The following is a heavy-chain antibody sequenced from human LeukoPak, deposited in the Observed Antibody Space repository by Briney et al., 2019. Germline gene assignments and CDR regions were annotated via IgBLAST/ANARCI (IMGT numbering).Heavy chain of an antibody. CDR2: ISRSGGAT. J-gene: IGHJ3*02. V-gene: IGHV3-23*01. CDR3: ARSGYCSGGNCYQGAFDM. Sequence: GGSLRLSCAASGFTFNNYAMTWVRQAPGKGLEWVSAISRSGGATFYADSVKGRFTISRDNSKNTLYLQMNSLRAEDTAIYYCARSGYCSGGNCYQGAFDMWGQGTMVTVSS. D-gene: IGHD2-15*01. CDR1: GFTFNNYA.